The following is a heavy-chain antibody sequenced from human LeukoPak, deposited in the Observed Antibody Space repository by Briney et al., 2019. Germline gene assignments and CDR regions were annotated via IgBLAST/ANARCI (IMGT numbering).Heavy chain of an antibody. D-gene: IGHD1-26*01. CDR3: ARDLYYGFDY. V-gene: IGHV3-48*02. J-gene: IGHJ4*02. Sequence: GESLRLSCATSGFTFSSYSMHWVRQAPGKGLEWVSYISSSSSAIKYADSVKGRFTISRDNAKNSLYLQMNSLRDKDTAVYYCARDLYYGFDYWGQGTLVSVSS. CDR1: GFTFSSYS. CDR2: ISSSSSAI.